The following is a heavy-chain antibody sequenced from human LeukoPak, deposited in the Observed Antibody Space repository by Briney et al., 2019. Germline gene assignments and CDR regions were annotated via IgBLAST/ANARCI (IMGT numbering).Heavy chain of an antibody. V-gene: IGHV4-4*07. CDR1: GGSISSCY. D-gene: IGHD3-22*01. CDR3: AREVGYYDSSGPDY. Sequence: SETLSLTCTVSGGSISSCYWSWIRQPAGKGLEWIGRIYTSGSTNYNPSLKSRVTMSVDTSRNQFSLKLSSVTAADTAVYYCAREVGYYDSSGPDYWGQGTLVTVSS. CDR2: IYTSGST. J-gene: IGHJ4*02.